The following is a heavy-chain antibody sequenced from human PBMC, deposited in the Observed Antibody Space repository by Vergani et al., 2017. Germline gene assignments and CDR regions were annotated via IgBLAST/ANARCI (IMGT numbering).Heavy chain of an antibody. CDR1: GGTFSSYA. Sequence: QVQLVQSGAEVKKPGASVKVSCKASGGTFSSYAISWVRQAPGQGLEWMGRIIPIFGTANYAQKFQGRVTITADESTCTAYMELSSRRSEDTAVYYCARDRGYCSSTSCYGLGWFDPWGQGTLVTVSS. CDR3: ARDRGYCSSTSCYGLGWFDP. D-gene: IGHD2-2*01. V-gene: IGHV1-69*18. J-gene: IGHJ5*02. CDR2: IIPIFGTA.